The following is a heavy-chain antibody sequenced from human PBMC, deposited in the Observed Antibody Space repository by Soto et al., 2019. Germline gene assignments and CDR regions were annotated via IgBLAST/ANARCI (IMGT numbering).Heavy chain of an antibody. CDR2: MNPNSGNT. CDR1: GYSCTSYA. Sequence: QVQLVQCGAEVKKPGASVKVSCKASGYSCTSYAINWVRQATGQGLEWMGWMNPNSGNTGYAQKFQGRVTMTRNTSLSTSYMELSSLRSEDTAVYYCAREVLGWFDPWGQGTLVTVSS. J-gene: IGHJ5*02. D-gene: IGHD2-15*01. V-gene: IGHV1-8*01. CDR3: AREVLGWFDP.